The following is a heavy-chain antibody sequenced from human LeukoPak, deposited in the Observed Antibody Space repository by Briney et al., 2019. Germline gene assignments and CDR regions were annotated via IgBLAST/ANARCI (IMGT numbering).Heavy chain of an antibody. D-gene: IGHD3-22*01. CDR2: ISWNSGTI. CDR3: ARDNIPDYYDSSDAFDI. J-gene: IGHJ3*02. V-gene: IGHV3-9*01. Sequence: GGSLRLSCAASRFTFDDYAMHWVRQAPGKGLEWVSSISWNSGTIAYADSVKGRFTISRDNAKNSLYLQMNSLRAEDTAVYYCARDNIPDYYDSSDAFDIWGQGTMVTVSS. CDR1: RFTFDDYA.